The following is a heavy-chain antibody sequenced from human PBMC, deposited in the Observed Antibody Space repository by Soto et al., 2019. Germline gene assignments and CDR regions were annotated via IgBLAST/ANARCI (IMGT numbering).Heavy chain of an antibody. Sequence: SETLSLTCTVSGGSVSSGSYYWSWIRQPPGKGLEWIGYIYYSGSTNYNPSLKSRVTISVDTSKNQFSLKLSSVTAADTAVYYCARDVGGVGYCSGGSCYSAFDIRGQGTMVTVSS. CDR2: IYYSGST. J-gene: IGHJ3*02. V-gene: IGHV4-61*01. CDR1: GGSVSSGSYY. CDR3: ARDVGGVGYCSGGSCYSAFDI. D-gene: IGHD2-15*01.